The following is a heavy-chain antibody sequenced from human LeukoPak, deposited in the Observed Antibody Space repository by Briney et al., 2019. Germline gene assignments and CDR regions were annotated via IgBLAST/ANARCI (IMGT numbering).Heavy chain of an antibody. Sequence: PGESLKISCKGSGFTFSSYWIGWVRQMPGKGLEWMGIIYPGDSETRYSPSFQGQVTISADNSITTACLQWSSLKASDTAMYYCARSAAARRGLYFDYWGQGTLVTISS. CDR1: GFTFSSYW. CDR2: IYPGDSET. D-gene: IGHD6-6*01. V-gene: IGHV5-51*01. CDR3: ARSAAARRGLYFDY. J-gene: IGHJ4*02.